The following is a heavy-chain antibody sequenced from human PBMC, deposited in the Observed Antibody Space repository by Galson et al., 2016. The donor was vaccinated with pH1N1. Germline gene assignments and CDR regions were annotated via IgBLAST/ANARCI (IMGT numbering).Heavy chain of an antibody. D-gene: IGHD1-1*01. J-gene: IGHJ4*02. CDR1: GFSLSSNS. V-gene: IGHV3-74*01. Sequence: SLRLSCAASGFSLSSNSMHWVRQSPGKGLVWVSRLRFDGTTTTYADSVKGRFTVPRDSAKNTPYLQMDSLRADDTAVYYCVRGTTAWSGFDYWGPGTLVTVSS. CDR3: VRGTTAWSGFDY. CDR2: LRFDGTTT.